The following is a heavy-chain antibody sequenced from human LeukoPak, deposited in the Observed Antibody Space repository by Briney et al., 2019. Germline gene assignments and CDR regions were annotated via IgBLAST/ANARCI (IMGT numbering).Heavy chain of an antibody. CDR3: ARGGTGYDFWSGQGVFQH. J-gene: IGHJ1*01. Sequence: ASVKVSCKASGYTFTSYYMRWVRQAPGQGLEWMGIINPSGGSTSYAQKFQGRVTMTRDTSTSTVYMELSSLRSEDTAVYYCARGGTGYDFWSGQGVFQHWGQGTLVTVSS. CDR1: GYTFTSYY. V-gene: IGHV1-46*01. CDR2: INPSGGST. D-gene: IGHD3-3*01.